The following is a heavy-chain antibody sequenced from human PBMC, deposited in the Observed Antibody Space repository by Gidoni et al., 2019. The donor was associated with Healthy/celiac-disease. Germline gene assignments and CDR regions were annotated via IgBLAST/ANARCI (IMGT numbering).Heavy chain of an antibody. Sequence: VQLLESGGGLVQPWGSLRLSCSPPGFSFSRYAMSWVRQDPGKGLEWVSAISGRGGSTYYADSVKGRFTISRDNSKNTLYLQMNSLRAEDTAVYYCAKEGEYSSSWYGVGGFDYWGQGTLVTVSS. D-gene: IGHD6-13*01. CDR3: AKEGEYSSSWYGVGGFDY. V-gene: IGHV3-23*01. CDR2: ISGRGGST. CDR1: GFSFSRYA. J-gene: IGHJ4*02.